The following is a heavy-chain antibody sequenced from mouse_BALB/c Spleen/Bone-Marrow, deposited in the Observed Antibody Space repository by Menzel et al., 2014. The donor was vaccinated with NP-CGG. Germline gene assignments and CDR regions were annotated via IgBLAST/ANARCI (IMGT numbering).Heavy chain of an antibody. J-gene: IGHJ4*01. CDR1: GDSITSGY. D-gene: IGHD2-10*02. Sequence: EVKLMESGPSLVKPSQTLSLTCSVTGDSITSGYRNWIRKFPGNKLEYMGYISYSGSTYYNPSLKSRISITRDTSKNQYYLQLNSVTTEDTATYYCARWGGYGNYDAMDYWGQGTSVTVSS. V-gene: IGHV3-8*02. CDR3: ARWGGYGNYDAMDY. CDR2: ISYSGST.